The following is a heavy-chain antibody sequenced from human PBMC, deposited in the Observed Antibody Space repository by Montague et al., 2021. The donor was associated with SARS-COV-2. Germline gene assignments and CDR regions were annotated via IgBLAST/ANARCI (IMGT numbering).Heavy chain of an antibody. Sequence: SETLSLTCTVSGVSVTDYYWSWIRQLPGKGLEWVGDVLYNKGTNFNPSLKSRVAISVDTSKNQFSLRLTSVTAADTAFYYCVRYPHYDGLNGPPDFWDQGTLVTVSS. V-gene: IGHV4-59*08. D-gene: IGHD3-9*01. CDR1: GVSVTDYY. CDR2: VLYNKGT. CDR3: VRYPHYDGLNGPPDF. J-gene: IGHJ4*02.